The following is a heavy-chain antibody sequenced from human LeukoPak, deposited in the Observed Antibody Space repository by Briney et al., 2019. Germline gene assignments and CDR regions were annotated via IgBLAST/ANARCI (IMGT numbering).Heavy chain of an antibody. CDR3: ARVHVAVAGTAVAFDI. D-gene: IGHD6-19*01. CDR1: GDSVSSNSAA. J-gene: IGHJ3*02. Sequence: SQTLSLTCAISGDSVSSNSAAWNWIRQSPSRGLEWLGRTYYRSKWYNDYAVSVKSRITINPDTSKNQFSLQLNSVTPEDTAVYYCARVHVAVAGTAVAFDIWGQGTMVTVSS. CDR2: TYYRSKWYN. V-gene: IGHV6-1*01.